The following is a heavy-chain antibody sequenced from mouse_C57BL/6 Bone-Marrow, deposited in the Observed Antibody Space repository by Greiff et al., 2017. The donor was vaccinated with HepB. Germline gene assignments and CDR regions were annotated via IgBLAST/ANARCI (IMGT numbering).Heavy chain of an antibody. Sequence: QVQLKESGAELVKPGASVKLSCKASGYTFTEYTIHWVKQRPGQGLEWIGWFYPGSGSIKYNEKFKDKATLTADKSSSTVYIELSRLTSEDSAVYFCARHEDRPMVTTDGLWFAYCGQGTLVTVSA. CDR2: FYPGSGSI. J-gene: IGHJ3*01. CDR1: GYTFTEYT. D-gene: IGHD2-2*01. CDR3: ARHEDRPMVTTDGLWFAY. V-gene: IGHV1-62-2*01.